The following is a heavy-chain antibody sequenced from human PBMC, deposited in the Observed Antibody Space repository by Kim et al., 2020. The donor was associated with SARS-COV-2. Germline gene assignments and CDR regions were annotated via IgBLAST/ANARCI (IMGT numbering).Heavy chain of an antibody. CDR3: ARHVGSGWPPGRFDP. Sequence: SETLSLTCTVSGGSLSYYYWSWIRQSPGKRLEWIAFISYRGSTTYNRSLKSRVTMSIDTSKSQFSLRLTSVTAADTAVYYCARHVGSGWPPGRFDPWGQG. V-gene: IGHV4-59*08. J-gene: IGHJ5*02. CDR2: ISYRGST. D-gene: IGHD6-19*01. CDR1: GGSLSYYY.